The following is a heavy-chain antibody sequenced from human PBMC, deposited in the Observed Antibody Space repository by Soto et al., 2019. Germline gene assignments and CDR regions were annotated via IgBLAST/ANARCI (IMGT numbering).Heavy chain of an antibody. Sequence: EVQLVESGGGLVQPGGSLRLSCEASGFNFSSYDMHWVRQATGKGLEWVSVIGTAGDTFYTGSVKGRFTISRENGMNSLYLQMNSLRAGDTAVYYCARAGQGASCSGGSCYLGASDIWGQGTMVTVSS. CDR3: ARAGQGASCSGGSCYLGASDI. CDR1: GFNFSSYD. J-gene: IGHJ3*02. D-gene: IGHD2-15*01. CDR2: IGTAGDT. V-gene: IGHV3-13*01.